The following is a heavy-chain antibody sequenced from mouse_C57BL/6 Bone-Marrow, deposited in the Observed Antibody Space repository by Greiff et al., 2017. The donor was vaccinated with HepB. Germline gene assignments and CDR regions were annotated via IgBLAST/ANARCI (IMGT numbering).Heavy chain of an antibody. CDR2: SRNKANDYTT. Sequence: EVQGVESGGGLVQSGRSLRLSCATSGFTFSDFYMEWVRQAPGKGLEWIAASRNKANDYTTEYSASVKGRFIVSRDTSQSILYLQMNALRAEDTAIYYCARDATVYAMDYWGQGTSVTVSS. CDR3: ARDATVYAMDY. J-gene: IGHJ4*01. CDR1: GFTFSDFY. V-gene: IGHV7-1*01.